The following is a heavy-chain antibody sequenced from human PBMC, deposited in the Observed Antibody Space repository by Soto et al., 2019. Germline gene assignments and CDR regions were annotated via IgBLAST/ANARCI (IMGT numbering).Heavy chain of an antibody. CDR1: GGTFSSYT. CDR2: IIPILGIA. J-gene: IGHJ6*02. CDR3: AREVITSYYGMHV. Sequence: QVQLVQSGAEVKKPGSSVKVSCKASGGTFSSYTISWVRQAPGQGLEWMGRIIPILGIANYAQKFQGRVTNTXDXRPSTAYMELSSLRSEDTAVYYCAREVITSYYGMHVWGQGTTVTVSS. D-gene: IGHD3-22*01. V-gene: IGHV1-69*08.